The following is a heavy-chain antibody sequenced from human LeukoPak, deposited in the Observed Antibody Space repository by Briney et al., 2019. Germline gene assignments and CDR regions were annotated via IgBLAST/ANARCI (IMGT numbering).Heavy chain of an antibody. CDR3: NYYGSGSYYDY. J-gene: IGHJ4*02. D-gene: IGHD3-10*01. Sequence: VASVKVSFKASGYTFTGYYMHWVRQAPGQGLEWMGRINPNSGCTNYAQKFQGRVTMTRDTSISTAYMELSSLRSDDTAVYYCNYYGSGSYYDYWGQGTLVTVSS. CDR1: GYTFTGYY. V-gene: IGHV1-2*06. CDR2: INPNSGCT.